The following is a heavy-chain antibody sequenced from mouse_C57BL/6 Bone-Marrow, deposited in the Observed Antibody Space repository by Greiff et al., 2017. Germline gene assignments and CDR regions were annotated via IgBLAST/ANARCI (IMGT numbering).Heavy chain of an antibody. CDR2: IDPANGNT. V-gene: IGHV14-3*01. Sequence: EVKLQQSVAELVRPGASVKLSCTASGFNIKNTYMHWVKQRPEQGLEWIGRIDPANGNTKYAPKFQGKATLTVDTSSSTAYMQLSSLTSEDSAVYYCARPYYSNYWYFDVWGTGTTVTVSS. CDR1: GFNIKNTY. CDR3: ARPYYSNYWYFDV. D-gene: IGHD2-5*01. J-gene: IGHJ1*03.